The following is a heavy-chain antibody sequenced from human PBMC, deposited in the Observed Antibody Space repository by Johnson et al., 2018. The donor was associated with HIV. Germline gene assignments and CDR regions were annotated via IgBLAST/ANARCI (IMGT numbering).Heavy chain of an antibody. D-gene: IGHD6-6*01. CDR2: IYSGGNT. CDR1: GFTVSNNY. J-gene: IGHJ3*02. V-gene: IGHV3-66*02. CDR3: ARDREQLVRYAFDI. Sequence: VLLVESGGGLVQPGGSLRLSCATSGFTVSNNYMSWVRQAPGKGLEWVSLIYSGGNTYYADSVKGRFTISRDNSKTTLYLQMNSLRAEDTAVYYCARDREQLVRYAFDIWGQGTMVTVSS.